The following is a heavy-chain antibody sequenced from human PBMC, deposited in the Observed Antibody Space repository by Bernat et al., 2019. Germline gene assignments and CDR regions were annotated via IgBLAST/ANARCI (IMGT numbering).Heavy chain of an antibody. CDR1: GGSISSYY. CDR3: ARGRWFGKLLY. D-gene: IGHD3-10*01. CDR2: IYYSGST. Sequence: QVQLQESGPGLVKPSETLSLTCTVSGGSISSYYWSWIRQPPGKGLEWIGYIYYSGSTNYNPSLKSRVTISVDTSKNQFSLKLSSVAAADTAVYYCARGRWFGKLLYWGQGTLVTVSS. V-gene: IGHV4-59*01. J-gene: IGHJ4*02.